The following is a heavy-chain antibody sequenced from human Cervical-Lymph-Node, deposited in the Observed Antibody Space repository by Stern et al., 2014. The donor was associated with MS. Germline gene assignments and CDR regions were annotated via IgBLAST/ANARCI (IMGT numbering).Heavy chain of an antibody. J-gene: IGHJ6*02. Sequence: QVQLVESGGGVVQPGGSLRLSCAASGFTFSSYAIHWVRQAPGKGLEWVAVISFEGSKKYYADSVKGRFTISRANSRNTLSLQMNSLRPEDTAVYYCAKVDLATSLYYYYALDVWGQGTTVTVSS. D-gene: IGHD1-26*01. CDR3: AKVDLATSLYYYYALDV. V-gene: IGHV3-30*18. CDR1: GFTFSSYA. CDR2: ISFEGSKK.